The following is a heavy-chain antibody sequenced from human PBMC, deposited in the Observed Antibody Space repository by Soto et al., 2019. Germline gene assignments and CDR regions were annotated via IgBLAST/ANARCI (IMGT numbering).Heavy chain of an antibody. V-gene: IGHV4-30-4*01. CDR1: GGSISSGDYY. Sequence: TSETLSLTCTVSGGSISSGDYYWSWIRQPPGKGLEWIGYIYYSGSTYYNPSLKSRVTISVDTSKNQFSLKLSSVTAADTAVYYCVRNEYSYDPYYFDFWGQGSLVTVSS. CDR3: VRNEYSYDPYYFDF. D-gene: IGHD5-18*01. CDR2: IYYSGST. J-gene: IGHJ4*02.